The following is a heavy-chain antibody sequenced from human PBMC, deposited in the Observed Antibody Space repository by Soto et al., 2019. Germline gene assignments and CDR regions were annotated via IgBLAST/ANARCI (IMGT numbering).Heavy chain of an antibody. D-gene: IGHD3-16*01. J-gene: IGHJ3*02. CDR1: GYRFATYW. Sequence: GESLKISCKLSGYRFATYWIGWVLQMPGKGLEWMGVIYPGDSDTRYSPSFQGQVTISADKSISTAYLQWRSLKASDTAIYYCARPYTMVDAFDIWGQGTMVTVSS. CDR3: ARPYTMVDAFDI. CDR2: IYPGDSDT. V-gene: IGHV5-51*01.